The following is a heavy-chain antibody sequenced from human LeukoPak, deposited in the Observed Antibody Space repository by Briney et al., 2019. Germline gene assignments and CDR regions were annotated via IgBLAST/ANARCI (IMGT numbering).Heavy chain of an antibody. J-gene: IGHJ3*02. V-gene: IGHV3-23*01. D-gene: IGHD1-26*01. CDR1: GFTFSSYA. Sequence: GGSLRLSCAASGFTFSSYAMSWVRQAPGKGLEWVSAISGSGGSTYYADSVKGRFTISRENAKNSLYLQMNSLRAGDTAVYYCARVGGSHDAFDIWGQGTMVTVSS. CDR3: ARVGGSHDAFDI. CDR2: ISGSGGST.